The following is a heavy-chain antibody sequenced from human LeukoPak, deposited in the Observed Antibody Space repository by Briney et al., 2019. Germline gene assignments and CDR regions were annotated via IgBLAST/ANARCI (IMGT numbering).Heavy chain of an antibody. D-gene: IGHD5-18*01. Sequence: GASVKVSCKASGYTFTGYYMHWGRQAPGQGLDWMGWINPNSGGTNYAQKFQGRVTMTRDTSISTAYMELSRLRSDDTAVYYCARGGQYSYGRINAFDIWGQGTMVTVSS. V-gene: IGHV1-2*02. CDR1: GYTFTGYY. CDR2: INPNSGGT. J-gene: IGHJ3*02. CDR3: ARGGQYSYGRINAFDI.